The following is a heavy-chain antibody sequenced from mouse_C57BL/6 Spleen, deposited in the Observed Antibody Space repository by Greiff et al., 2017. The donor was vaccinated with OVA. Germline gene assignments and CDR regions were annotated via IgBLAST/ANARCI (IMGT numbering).Heavy chain of an antibody. CDR3: ARELTGPLFDY. J-gene: IGHJ2*01. CDR1: GYAFSSSW. D-gene: IGHD4-1*01. CDR2: IYPGDGDT. Sequence: VKVVESGPELVKPGASVKISCKASGYAFSSSWMNWVKQRPGKGLEWIGRIYPGDGDTNYNGKFKGKATLTADKSSSTAYMQLSSLTSEDSAVYFCARELTGPLFDYWGQGTTLTVSS. V-gene: IGHV1-82*01.